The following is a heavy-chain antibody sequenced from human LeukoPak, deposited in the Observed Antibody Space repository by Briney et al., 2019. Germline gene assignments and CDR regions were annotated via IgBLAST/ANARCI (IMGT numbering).Heavy chain of an antibody. V-gene: IGHV3-23*01. CDR1: GFTFSSYA. CDR3: AKIHQNRVVVGAKGAFDI. D-gene: IGHD2-15*01. Sequence: GGSLRLSCAASGFTFSSYAMHWVRQSSGKGLEWVSGIGSSGGGTYYADSVKGRFTISRDTSKDTVYLQMDSLRAEDTAIYYCAKIHQNRVVVGAKGAFDIWGQGTVVTVSS. J-gene: IGHJ3*02. CDR2: IGSSGGGT.